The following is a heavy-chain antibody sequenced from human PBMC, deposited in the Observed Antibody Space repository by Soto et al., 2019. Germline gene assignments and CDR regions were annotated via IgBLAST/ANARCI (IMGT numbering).Heavy chain of an antibody. V-gene: IGHV3-30*18. CDR2: ISYDGSNK. D-gene: IGHD6-13*01. Sequence: QVQLVESGGGVVQPGRSLRLSCAASGFTFSSYGMHWVRQAPGKGLEWVAVISYDGSNKYYADSVKGRFTISRDNSKNTLYLQMNSLRAEDTAVYYCAKDKQQLALVDYWGQGTLVTVSS. CDR3: AKDKQQLALVDY. J-gene: IGHJ4*02. CDR1: GFTFSSYG.